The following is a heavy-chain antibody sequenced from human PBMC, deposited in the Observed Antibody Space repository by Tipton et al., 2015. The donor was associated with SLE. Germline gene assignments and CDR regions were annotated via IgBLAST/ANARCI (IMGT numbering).Heavy chain of an antibody. CDR2: ISYDGSNK. Sequence: LSLTCAASGFTFSSYAMHWVRQAPGKGLEWVAVISYDGSNKYYADSVKGRFTISRDNAKNSLYLQMNSLRAEDTAVYYCARDPLGGGHFDYWGQGTLVTVSS. V-gene: IGHV3-30*04. D-gene: IGHD2-15*01. J-gene: IGHJ4*02. CDR1: GFTFSSYA. CDR3: ARDPLGGGHFDY.